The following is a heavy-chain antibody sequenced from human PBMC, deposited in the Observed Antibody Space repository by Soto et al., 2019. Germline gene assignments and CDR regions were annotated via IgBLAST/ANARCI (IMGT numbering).Heavy chain of an antibody. Sequence: PSETLSLTCTVSGGSISSYYWSWIRQPPGKGLEWIGYIYYSGSTNYNPSLKSRVTISVDTSKNQFSLKLSSVTAADTAVYYCARGSWELPDYYYGMDVWGQGTTVTVSS. CDR1: GGSISSYY. D-gene: IGHD1-26*01. CDR2: IYYSGST. V-gene: IGHV4-59*01. CDR3: ARGSWELPDYYYGMDV. J-gene: IGHJ6*02.